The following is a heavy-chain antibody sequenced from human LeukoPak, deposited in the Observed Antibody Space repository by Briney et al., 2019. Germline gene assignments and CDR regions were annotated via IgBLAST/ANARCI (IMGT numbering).Heavy chain of an antibody. CDR2: IYTSGST. CDR3: ARDRYYDSSGYYYVPVFDY. J-gene: IGHJ4*02. V-gene: IGHV4-4*07. CDR1: GGSISSYY. Sequence: PSETLSLTCTVSGGSISSYYWSWIRQPAGKGLEWIGRIYTSGSTNYNSSLKSRVTMSVDTSKNQFSLKLSSVTAADTAVYYCARDRYYDSSGYYYVPVFDYWGQGTLVTVSS. D-gene: IGHD3-22*01.